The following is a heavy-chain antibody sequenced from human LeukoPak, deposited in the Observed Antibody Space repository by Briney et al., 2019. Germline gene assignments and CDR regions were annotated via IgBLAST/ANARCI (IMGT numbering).Heavy chain of an antibody. CDR3: IRDFGVTTPYYFDY. D-gene: IGHD1-14*01. V-gene: IGHV3-49*04. Sequence: PGRSLRLSCTTSGFTFGDHAMSWVRQAPGKGLEWVGIIRSKAYGGTTEYAASVKGRFTISRDDSKSFAYLQMNSLKTEDTAVYYCIRDFGVTTPYYFDYWGQGTLVTVSS. J-gene: IGHJ4*02. CDR2: IRSKAYGGTT. CDR1: GFTFGDHA.